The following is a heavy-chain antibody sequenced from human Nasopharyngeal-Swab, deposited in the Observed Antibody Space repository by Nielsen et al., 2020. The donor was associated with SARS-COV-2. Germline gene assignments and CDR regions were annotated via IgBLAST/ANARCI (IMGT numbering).Heavy chain of an antibody. J-gene: IGHJ4*02. Sequence: SVKVSCKASGGTFSSYGISWVRQAPGQGLEWMGRIIPTAGIANYAQQFQGRVTITADKSTSTSYMELSSLRAEDTAVYYCARDKRIYFDSSGHLDYWGQGTLVTVSS. D-gene: IGHD3-22*01. CDR1: GGTFSSYG. CDR3: ARDKRIYFDSSGHLDY. CDR2: IIPTAGIA. V-gene: IGHV1-69*04.